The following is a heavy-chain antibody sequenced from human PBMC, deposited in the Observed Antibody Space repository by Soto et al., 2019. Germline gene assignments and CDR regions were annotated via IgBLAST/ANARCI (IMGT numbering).Heavy chain of an antibody. CDR1: GFTFDEYA. Sequence: RGVLRLSCAASGFTFDEYAMHWVRQAPGKGLEWVSLISWDGSDRYYADSVQGRFTISRDNSKYSLYLQMNSLRAEDTALYYCAKDISRGPTKNYDFWSGPDYWGQGTLVTVSS. CDR3: AKDISRGPTKNYDFWSGPDY. J-gene: IGHJ4*02. CDR2: ISWDGSDR. D-gene: IGHD3-3*01. V-gene: IGHV3-43D*04.